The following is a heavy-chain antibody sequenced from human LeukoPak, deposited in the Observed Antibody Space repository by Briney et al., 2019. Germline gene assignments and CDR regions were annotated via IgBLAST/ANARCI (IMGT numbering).Heavy chain of an antibody. D-gene: IGHD3-10*01. J-gene: IGHJ4*02. CDR2: MNPNTGNT. V-gene: IGHV1-8*01. CDR1: GYTFTSHD. CDR3: AIDHYGSGSYPDY. Sequence: GASVKVSCKASGYTFTSHDINWVRQATGQGLEWMGWMNPNTGNTGYAQKFQGRVTMTRDTSIRTAYMELSSLRYEDTALYYCAIDHYGSGSYPDYWGQGTLVTVS.